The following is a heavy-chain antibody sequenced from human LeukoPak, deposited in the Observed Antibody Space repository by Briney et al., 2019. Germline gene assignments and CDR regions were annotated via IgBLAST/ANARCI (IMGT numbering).Heavy chain of an antibody. D-gene: IGHD6-13*01. V-gene: IGHV3-11*01. CDR3: ARGTHSKAAAGYYYYGMDV. Sequence: GGSLRLSCAASGFTFSDYYMSWIRQAPGKGLEWVSYISSSGSTIYYADSVKGRFTIPRDNAKNSLYLQMNSLRAEDTAVYYCARGTHSKAAAGYYYYGMDVWGQGTTVTVSS. CDR2: ISSSGSTI. J-gene: IGHJ6*02. CDR1: GFTFSDYY.